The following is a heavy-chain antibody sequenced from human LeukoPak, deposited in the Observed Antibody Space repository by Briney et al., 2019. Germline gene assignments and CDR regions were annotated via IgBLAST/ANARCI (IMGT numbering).Heavy chain of an antibody. CDR3: ASSGAEGSFDY. D-gene: IGHD1-26*01. CDR2: IYYSGNT. J-gene: IGHJ4*02. Sequence: SGTLSLTCPVSVGSLSSYYWSWVRQPPGKGPGWMGYIYYSGNTNYNPSPTSQVTISGDTSKNQISMKLSSVTAADTAVYYCASSGAEGSFDYWGQGTLVTVSS. CDR1: VGSLSSYY. V-gene: IGHV4-59*01.